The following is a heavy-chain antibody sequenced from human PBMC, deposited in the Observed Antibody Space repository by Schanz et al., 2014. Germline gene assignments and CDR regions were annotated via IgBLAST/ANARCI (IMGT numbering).Heavy chain of an antibody. CDR3: ARVGSRPGYNYGMDV. Sequence: QVQLQESGPRLVKPSQTLSLTCTVSGGSIDVSGYYWSWIRQQPGKALEWIGYIYHSGNTYFKPSLQSRLAMSVDTAKNQFSLSLSSATAADTAVYYCARVGSRPGYNYGMDVWGQGTTVTVSS. CDR1: GGSIDVSGYY. CDR2: IYHSGNT. J-gene: IGHJ6*02. V-gene: IGHV4-31*03. D-gene: IGHD2-2*01.